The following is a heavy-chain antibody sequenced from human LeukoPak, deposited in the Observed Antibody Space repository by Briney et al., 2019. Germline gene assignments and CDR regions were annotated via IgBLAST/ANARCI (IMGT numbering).Heavy chain of an antibody. CDR2: ISAYNGNT. CDR1: GGTFSSYA. D-gene: IGHD3-10*01. CDR3: ARDWNTMVRGVITPFDY. V-gene: IGHV1-18*01. Sequence: ASVQVSCKASGGTFSSYAISWVRQAPGQGLEWMGWISAYNGNTNYAQKLQGRVTMTTDTSTSTAYMELRSLRSDDTAVYYCARDWNTMVRGVITPFDYWGQGTLVTVSS. J-gene: IGHJ4*02.